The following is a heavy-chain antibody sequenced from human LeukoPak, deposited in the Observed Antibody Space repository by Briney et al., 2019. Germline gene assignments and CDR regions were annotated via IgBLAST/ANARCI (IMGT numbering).Heavy chain of an antibody. J-gene: IGHJ3*01. D-gene: IGHD3-22*01. CDR1: GYTFTGYY. V-gene: IGHV1-69*13. Sequence: ASVKVFCKASGYTFTGYYMHWVRQAPGQGLEGVAGFIPIYGSASYAQKFQGRVTVTSDESTRTVYMELSSVRSEDTAVYYCAGFFYDNSHDALDVWGQGTMVTVSS. CDR2: FIPIYGSA. CDR3: AGFFYDNSHDALDV.